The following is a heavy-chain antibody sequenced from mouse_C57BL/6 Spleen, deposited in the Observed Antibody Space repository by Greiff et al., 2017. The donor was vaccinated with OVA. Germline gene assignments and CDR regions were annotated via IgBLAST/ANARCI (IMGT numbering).Heavy chain of an antibody. CDR2: IDPSDSYT. D-gene: IGHD2-12*01. CDR1: GYTFTSYW. Sequence: VKLMESGAELVKPGASVKLSCKASGYTFTSYWMQWVKQRPGQGLEWIGEIDPSDSYTNYNQKFKGKATLTVDTSSSTAYMQLSSLTSEDSAVYYCARDSFMDYWGQGTSVTVSS. J-gene: IGHJ4*01. V-gene: IGHV1-50*01. CDR3: ARDSFMDY.